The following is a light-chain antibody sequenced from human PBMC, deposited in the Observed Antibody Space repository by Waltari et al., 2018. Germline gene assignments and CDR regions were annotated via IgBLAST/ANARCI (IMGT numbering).Light chain of an antibody. CDR1: KLGDKS. Sequence: SFELLQPPSESVSPGPPASVSRPGEKLGDKSVYWYQQKPGQSPMLVMFQDNKRPSGIPERFSGSNSGNTATLTISETQAIDEADYYCQAWDSNVAVFGRGTKGTVL. CDR3: QAWDSNVAV. J-gene: IGLJ3*02. CDR2: QDN. V-gene: IGLV3-1*01.